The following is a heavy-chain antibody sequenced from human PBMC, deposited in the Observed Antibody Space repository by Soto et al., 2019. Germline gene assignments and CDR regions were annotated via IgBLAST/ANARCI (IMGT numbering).Heavy chain of an antibody. D-gene: IGHD3-22*01. Sequence: GASVKVSCKASGYTFTSYYMHWVRQAPGQGLEWMGIINPSGGSTSYAQKFQGRVTMTRDTSTSTVYMELSSLRSEDTAVYYCARGREGRYDSSGYYYYYWGQGTLVTVSS. CDR2: INPSGGST. J-gene: IGHJ4*02. CDR1: GYTFTSYY. CDR3: ARGREGRYDSSGYYYYY. V-gene: IGHV1-46*03.